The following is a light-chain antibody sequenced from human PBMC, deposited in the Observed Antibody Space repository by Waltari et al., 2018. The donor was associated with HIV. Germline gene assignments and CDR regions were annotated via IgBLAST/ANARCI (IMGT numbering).Light chain of an antibody. CDR2: AAS. J-gene: IGKJ4*02. V-gene: IGKV1-39*01. CDR1: ESIYPY. CDR3: QQSRSTPLT. Sequence: IHLSQSPSSLSASVGDSVPITCRASESIYPYLNWFQQTPKKAPKLIISAASNLESGVPSRFRGRGSGAVFTLSISGLQLGDFATYYCQQSRSTPLTFGAGTRVE.